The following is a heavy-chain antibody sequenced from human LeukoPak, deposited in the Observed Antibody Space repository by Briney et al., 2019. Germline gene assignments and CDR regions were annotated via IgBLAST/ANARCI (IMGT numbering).Heavy chain of an antibody. J-gene: IGHJ4*02. CDR1: GGSISSGSYY. D-gene: IGHD3-22*01. CDR3: ATPSGYYYAAYDY. V-gene: IGHV4-61*02. CDR2: IYTSGST. Sequence: SQTLSLTCTVSGGSISSGSYYWSWIRQPAGKGLEWIGRIYTSGSTNYNPSLKSRVTMSVDTSKNQFSLKLSSVTAADTAVYYCATPSGYYYAAYDYWGQGTLVTVSS.